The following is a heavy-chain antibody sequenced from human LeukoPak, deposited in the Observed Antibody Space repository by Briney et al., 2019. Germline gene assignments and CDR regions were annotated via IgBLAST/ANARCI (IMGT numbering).Heavy chain of an antibody. J-gene: IGHJ4*02. Sequence: GGSLRLSCAASGFTFSGYAMHWVRQAPGKGLEWVAVISYDGGNDYYADSVKGRFTISRDNSKNTLYLQMNSLRAEDTAVYYCATNGPGIAVAGYVDYWGQGILVTVSS. V-gene: IGHV3-30-3*01. CDR2: ISYDGGND. D-gene: IGHD6-19*01. CDR3: ATNGPGIAVAGYVDY. CDR1: GFTFSGYA.